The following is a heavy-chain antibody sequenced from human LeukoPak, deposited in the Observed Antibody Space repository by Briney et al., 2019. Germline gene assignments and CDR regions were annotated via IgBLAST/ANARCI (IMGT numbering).Heavy chain of an antibody. CDR1: GFTFSGYA. CDR2: ISGSGGST. V-gene: IGHV3-23*01. Sequence: PGGSLRLSCAASGFTFSGYAMSWVRQAPGKGLEWVSAISGSGGSTYYADSVKGRFTISRDNSKNTLYLQMNSLRAEDTAVYYCAKFDSSSFYFDCWGQGTLVTVSS. D-gene: IGHD6-6*01. CDR3: AKFDSSSFYFDC. J-gene: IGHJ4*02.